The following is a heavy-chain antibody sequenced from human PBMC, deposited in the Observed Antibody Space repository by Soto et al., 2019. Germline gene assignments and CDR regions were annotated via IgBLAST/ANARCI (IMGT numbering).Heavy chain of an antibody. CDR1: GAPISGGDYH. Sequence: QVQLQESGPGLVKPSQTLSLMYTVSGAPISGGDYHWSWIRQPPGKGLEWIGYIFPSGATHYNSSLGSRITMSVETSKSHFSLKLTSVTAADTAVYFCARGSAAKRYFDLWGRGTLVTVSS. J-gene: IGHJ2*01. D-gene: IGHD5-18*01. CDR2: IFPSGAT. CDR3: ARGSAAKRYFDL. V-gene: IGHV4-30-4*01.